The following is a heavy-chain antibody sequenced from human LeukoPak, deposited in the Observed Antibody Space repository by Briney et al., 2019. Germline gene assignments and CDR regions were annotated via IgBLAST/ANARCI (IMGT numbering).Heavy chain of an antibody. J-gene: IGHJ4*02. CDR3: ARVAYGGNYFDY. V-gene: IGHV4-38-2*01. Sequence: SETLSLTCAVSGYSIRSGYYWGWIRQAPGKGLEWIGSIYHSGSTSYNPSLKSRVTISLDTFKNHFSLKLTSVTTADTAVYYCARVAYGGNYFDYWGQGTLVTVSS. CDR2: IYHSGST. D-gene: IGHD4-23*01. CDR1: GYSIRSGYY.